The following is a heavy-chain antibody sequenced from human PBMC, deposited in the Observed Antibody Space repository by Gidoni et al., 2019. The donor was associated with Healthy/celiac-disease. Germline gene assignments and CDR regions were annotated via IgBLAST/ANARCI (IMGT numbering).Heavy chain of an antibody. CDR1: GTPISSGGYY. D-gene: IGHD3-22*01. J-gene: IGHJ5*02. CDR3: ARTHQSELLQGP. V-gene: IGHV4-31*03. CDR2: IYYSGST. Sequence: QVRLQKSGPGLGMPSQTLSLTCPVAGTPISSGGYYWSWIRQHSGKGLEWIWYIYYSGSTYYNPSLKSRVTISVDTSKNQFSLKLSSVTAADTAVYYCARTHQSELLQGPWGQGTLVTVSS.